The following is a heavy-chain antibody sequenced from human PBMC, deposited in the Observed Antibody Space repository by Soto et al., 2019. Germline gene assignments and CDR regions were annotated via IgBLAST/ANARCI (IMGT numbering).Heavy chain of an antibody. J-gene: IGHJ1*01. Sequence: QVQLVESGGGVVKPGTPLKASGEGWGSTLRGYVIHWFRQAPGKGLGWVALTSNDGSDKNYGDSVRGRFTISRDNSRNTVDLQMDSLRLEDTALYYCARWGTTGGLDVWGQGTLVSVSS. V-gene: IGHV3-30*12. CDR2: TSNDGSDK. CDR3: ARWGTTGGLDV. CDR1: GSTLRGYV. D-gene: IGHD3-16*01.